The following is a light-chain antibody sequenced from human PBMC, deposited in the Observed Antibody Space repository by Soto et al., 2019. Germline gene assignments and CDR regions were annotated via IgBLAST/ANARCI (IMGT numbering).Light chain of an antibody. CDR1: QSVSSY. CDR3: QQRSNWPIT. V-gene: IGKV3-11*01. CDR2: DAS. J-gene: IGKJ5*01. Sequence: IGFTQSPATVSLSHVDRATLSCRASQSVSSYLAWYQQKPGQAPRLLIYDASNRATGIPARFSGSGSGTDFTLTISSLEPEDFAVYYCQQRSNWPITFGQGTRLEIK.